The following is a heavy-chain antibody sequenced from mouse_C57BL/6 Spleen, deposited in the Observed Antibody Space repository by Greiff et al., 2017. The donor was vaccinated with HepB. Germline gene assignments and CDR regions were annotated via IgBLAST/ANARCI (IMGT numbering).Heavy chain of an antibody. CDR2: IHPNSGST. CDR3: ADGSPNDYAMDY. Sequence: QVQLQQPGAELVKPGASVKLSCKASGYTFTSYWMHWVKQRPGQGLEWIGMIHPNSGSTNYNEKFKSKATLTVDKSSSTAYMQLSSLTSEDSAVYYCADGSPNDYAMDYWGQGTSVTVSS. CDR1: GYTFTSYW. J-gene: IGHJ4*01. V-gene: IGHV1-64*01. D-gene: IGHD1-1*01.